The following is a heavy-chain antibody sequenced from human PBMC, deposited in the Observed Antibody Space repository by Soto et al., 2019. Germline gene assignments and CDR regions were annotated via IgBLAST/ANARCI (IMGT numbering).Heavy chain of an antibody. CDR3: ARAGETNWFDP. Sequence: PSETLSLTXTVSGGSISSGDYYWSWIRQPPGKGLEWIGYIYYSGSTYYNPSLKSRVTISVDTSKNQFSLKLSSVTAADTAVYYCARAGETNWFDPWGQGTLVTVSS. CDR1: GGSISSGDYY. D-gene: IGHD1-26*01. CDR2: IYYSGST. V-gene: IGHV4-30-4*01. J-gene: IGHJ5*02.